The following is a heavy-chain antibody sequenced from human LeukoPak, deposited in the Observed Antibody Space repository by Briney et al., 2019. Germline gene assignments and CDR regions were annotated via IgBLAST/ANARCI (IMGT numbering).Heavy chain of an antibody. D-gene: IGHD5-18*01. CDR2: IYYSGST. J-gene: IGHJ4*02. CDR1: GGSFSGYY. V-gene: IGHV4-59*01. Sequence: SETLSLTCAVYGGSFSGYYWSWIRQPPGKGLEWIGYIYYSGSTNYNPSLKSRVTISVDTSKNQFSLKLSSATAADTAVYYCASSRRGYSYGYDYWGQGTLVTVSS. CDR3: ASSRRGYSYGYDY.